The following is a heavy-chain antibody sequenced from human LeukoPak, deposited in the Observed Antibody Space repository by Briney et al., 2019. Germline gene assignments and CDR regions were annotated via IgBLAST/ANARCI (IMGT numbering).Heavy chain of an antibody. CDR3: ARGQYDILTGYYGFDY. V-gene: IGHV4-59*01. J-gene: IGHJ4*02. Sequence: SETLSLTCTVSGGSISSYYWSWIRQPPGKGLEWIGYIYYSGSTNYNPSLKSRVTISVDTSKNQFSLKLSSVTAADTAVYYCARGQYDILTGYYGFDYWGQGTLVTVSS. D-gene: IGHD3-9*01. CDR1: GGSISSYY. CDR2: IYYSGST.